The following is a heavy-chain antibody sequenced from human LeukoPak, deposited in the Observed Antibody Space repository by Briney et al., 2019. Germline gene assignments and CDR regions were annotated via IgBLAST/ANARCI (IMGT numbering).Heavy chain of an antibody. J-gene: IGHJ4*02. V-gene: IGHV4-39*01. Sequence: SETLSLTCAVSGGSISSSGYYWGWIRQPPGKGLEWIGSIYYTGSTYSNPSLKSRVTISVDTSKNQFSLKLSSVTAADTAVYYCARQGAAAGISRDFDYWGQGTLVTVSS. D-gene: IGHD6-13*01. CDR1: GGSISSSGYY. CDR2: IYYTGST. CDR3: ARQGAAAGISRDFDY.